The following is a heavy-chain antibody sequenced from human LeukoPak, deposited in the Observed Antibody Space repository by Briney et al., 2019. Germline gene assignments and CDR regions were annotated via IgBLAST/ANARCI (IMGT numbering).Heavy chain of an antibody. V-gene: IGHV4-61*02. CDR3: AREGGITMVREEIDY. CDR2: IYTSGST. CDR1: GGSISSGTFY. D-gene: IGHD3-10*01. Sequence: SQTLSLTCTVSGGSISSGTFYWSWIRQPAGKGLEWIGRIYTSGSTNYNPSLKSRATISVDTSKNQFSLKLNSVTAADTAVYYCAREGGITMVREEIDYWGQGTLVTVSS. J-gene: IGHJ4*02.